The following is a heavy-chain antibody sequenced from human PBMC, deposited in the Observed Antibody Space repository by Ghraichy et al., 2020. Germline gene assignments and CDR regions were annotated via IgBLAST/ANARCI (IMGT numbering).Heavy chain of an antibody. CDR2: IYHDGSRK. J-gene: IGHJ4*02. CDR3: ARVENSRRDVLDS. Sequence: GGSLRLSCEASGFTFSPYTMNWVRQAPGKGLEWVALIYHDGSRKYYADSVKGRFTISRDNSKNTLYLQMNSLRGEDTAVYHCARVENSRRDVLDSGGQATLITVS. V-gene: IGHV3-30-3*01. CDR1: GFTFSPYT. D-gene: IGHD6-13*01.